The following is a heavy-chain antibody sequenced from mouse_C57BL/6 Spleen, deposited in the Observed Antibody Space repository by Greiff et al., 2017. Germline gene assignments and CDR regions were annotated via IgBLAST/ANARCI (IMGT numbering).Heavy chain of an antibody. V-gene: IGHV1-80*01. CDR1: GYAFSSYW. CDR3: ARDDGYYRGMDY. D-gene: IGHD2-3*01. J-gene: IGHJ4*01. CDR2: IYPGDGDT. Sequence: VQLMESGAELVKPGASVKISCKASGYAFSSYWMNWVKQRPGKGLEWIGQIYPGDGDTNYNGKFKGKATLTADKSSSTAYMQLSSLTSEDSAVYFCARDDGYYRGMDYWGQGTSVTVSS.